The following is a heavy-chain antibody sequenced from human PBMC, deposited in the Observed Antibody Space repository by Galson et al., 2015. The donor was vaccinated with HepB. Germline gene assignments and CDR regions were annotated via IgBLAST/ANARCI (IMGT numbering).Heavy chain of an antibody. Sequence: SLRLSCAASGFTFSNYSMSWVRQAPGKGLEWISHISSSGSAMFDADSVKGRFTISRDNAKNSLFLQMGSLRAEDTAVYYCVRCPFTTYFGSGTFFDHWGQGTRFTVSS. V-gene: IGHV3-48*01. J-gene: IGHJ4*02. CDR3: VRCPFTTYFGSGTFFDH. CDR2: ISSSGSAM. CDR1: GFTFSNYS. D-gene: IGHD3-10*01.